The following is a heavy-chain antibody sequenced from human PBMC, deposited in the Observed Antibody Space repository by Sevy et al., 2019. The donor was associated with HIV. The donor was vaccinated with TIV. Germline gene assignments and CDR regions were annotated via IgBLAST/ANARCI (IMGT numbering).Heavy chain of an antibody. CDR1: GGSISSSNW. D-gene: IGHD2-21*01. CDR2: IYHSGST. Sequence: SETLSLTCVVSGGSISSSNWWSWVRQPPGKGLEWIGEIYHSGSTNYNPSLESRVSISIDKSKNHFSLKVNSVTAADTALYYCARDDSALYSYGLDLWGQGTTVTVSS. V-gene: IGHV4-4*02. J-gene: IGHJ6*02. CDR3: ARDDSALYSYGLDL.